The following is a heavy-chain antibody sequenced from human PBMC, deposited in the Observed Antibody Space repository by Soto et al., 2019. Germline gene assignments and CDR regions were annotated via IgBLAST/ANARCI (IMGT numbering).Heavy chain of an antibody. CDR1: GGSISSGGYC. D-gene: IGHD6-13*01. CDR3: ASLLAAAGGVDY. J-gene: IGHJ4*02. Sequence: SETLSLTCTVSGGSISSGGYCWAWIRQPPGKGLEWIGCMFHSGDTYYNPSLKSRVTMSVDTSKSQFSLKMSSVTAADTAVYYCASLLAAAGGVDYWGQGTLVTVSS. CDR2: MFHSGDT. V-gene: IGHV4-39*07.